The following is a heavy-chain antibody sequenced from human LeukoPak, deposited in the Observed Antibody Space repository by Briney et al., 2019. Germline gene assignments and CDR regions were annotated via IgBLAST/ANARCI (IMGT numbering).Heavy chain of an antibody. CDR1: GYTLTELS. Sequence: ASVKVSCKVSGYTLTELSMYWVRQAPGKGLEWMGGFDPEDGETIYAQKFQGRVTMTEDTSTDTAYMELSSLRSEDTAVYYCATTQKFYNWNDGVDYWGQGTLVTVSS. CDR2: FDPEDGET. J-gene: IGHJ4*02. CDR3: ATTQKFYNWNDGVDY. V-gene: IGHV1-24*01. D-gene: IGHD1-1*01.